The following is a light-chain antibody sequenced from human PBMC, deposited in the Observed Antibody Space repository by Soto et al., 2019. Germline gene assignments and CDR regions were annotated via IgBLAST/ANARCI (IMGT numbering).Light chain of an antibody. Sequence: QSAVTQPPSVSGTPGQTVTISCSGSRSNIGSNTVNWYQQFPETAPKLLIYSDNQRPSGVPDRFSASKSGTSASLAISGLQSEDTATYYCATWDDSLIWVFGGGTKLTVL. V-gene: IGLV1-44*01. CDR2: SDN. CDR3: ATWDDSLIWV. J-gene: IGLJ3*02. CDR1: RSNIGSNT.